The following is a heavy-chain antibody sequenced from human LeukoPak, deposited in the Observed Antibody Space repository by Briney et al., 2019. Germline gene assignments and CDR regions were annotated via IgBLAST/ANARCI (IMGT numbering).Heavy chain of an antibody. CDR3: ARHGRGSRSPNAFDI. Sequence: GASLKLSCKPSGGTFSSYAISWVRQAPRQGLEWMGRIIPILGIANYAQKFQGRVTITADKSTSTAYMELSSLRSEDTAVYYCARHGRGSRSPNAFDIWGQGTMVSVSS. J-gene: IGHJ3*02. D-gene: IGHD3-10*01. CDR1: GGTFSSYA. CDR2: IIPILGIA. V-gene: IGHV1-69*04.